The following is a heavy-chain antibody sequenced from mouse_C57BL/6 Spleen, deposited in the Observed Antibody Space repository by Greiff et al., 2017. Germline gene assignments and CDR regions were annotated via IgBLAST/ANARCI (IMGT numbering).Heavy chain of an antibody. D-gene: IGHD2-1*01. CDR3: ARSYGNYPYYFDY. V-gene: IGHV1-50*01. CDR1: GYTFTSYW. CDR2: IDPSDSYT. Sequence: VKLQQPGAELVKPGASVKLSCKASGYTFTSYWMQWVKQRPGQGLEWIGEIDPSDSYTNYNQKFKGKATLTVDTSSSTAYMQLSSLTSEDSAVYYCARSYGNYPYYFDYWGQGTTLTVSS. J-gene: IGHJ2*01.